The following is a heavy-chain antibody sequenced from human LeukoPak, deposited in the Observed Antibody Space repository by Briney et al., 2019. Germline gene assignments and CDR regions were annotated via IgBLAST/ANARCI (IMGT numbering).Heavy chain of an antibody. J-gene: IGHJ5*02. CDR2: INHSGGT. D-gene: IGHD3-10*02. CDR3: ARFCVRGVTWFDP. V-gene: IGHV4-34*01. CDR1: GGSFSGYY. Sequence: KPSETLSLTCAVYGGSFSGYYWSWIRQPPGKGLEWIGEINHSGGTNYNPSLKSRVTISVDTSKNQFSLKLSSVTAADTVVYYCARFCVRGVTWFDPWGQGTLVTVSS.